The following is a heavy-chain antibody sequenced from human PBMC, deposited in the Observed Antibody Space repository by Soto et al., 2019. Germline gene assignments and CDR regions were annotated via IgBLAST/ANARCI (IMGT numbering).Heavy chain of an antibody. Sequence: QVQLVQSAAEVKKPGASVKVSCKASVGTFSSYALSWVRQAPGQGLEWTGGIIPIFGTANYAQKFQGRVKITAGDSTRTAYMELSRLRAEETAVYYCARTLAAAVWKDWFDPWGQGTLVTVSS. D-gene: IGHD6-13*01. J-gene: IGHJ5*02. CDR1: VGTFSSYA. CDR2: IIPIFGTA. V-gene: IGHV1-69*01. CDR3: ARTLAAAVWKDWFDP.